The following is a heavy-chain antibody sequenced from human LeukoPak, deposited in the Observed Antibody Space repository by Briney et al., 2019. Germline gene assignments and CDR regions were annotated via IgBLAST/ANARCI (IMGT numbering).Heavy chain of an antibody. CDR3: ARDSSGWHPFDY. CDR2: INPSGGST. CDR1: GYTFTSYY. Sequence: ASVKVSCKASGYTFTSYYMHWVRQAPGQGLEWMGIINPSGGSTSYAHKFQGRVTMTRDTSTSTVYMELSSLRSEDTAVYYCARDSSGWHPFDYWGQGTLVTVSS. V-gene: IGHV1-46*01. D-gene: IGHD6-19*01. J-gene: IGHJ4*02.